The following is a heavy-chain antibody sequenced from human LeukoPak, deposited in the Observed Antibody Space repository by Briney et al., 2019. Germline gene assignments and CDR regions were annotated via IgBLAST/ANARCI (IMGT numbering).Heavy chain of an antibody. V-gene: IGHV4-34*01. CDR3: APRWVRGRRKYSCFDT. D-gene: IGHD3-10*01. CDR2: INHSGST. J-gene: IGHJ5*02. CDR1: GGSFSCYY. Sequence: SETLSLTCAVYGGSFSCYYGSWIRQPPGKGLEWIGEINHSGSTNYNPSLKSRVTISVDASKNQFSLKLSSVTAADTAVYYCAPRWVRGRRKYSCFDTWGQGTLVTVSS.